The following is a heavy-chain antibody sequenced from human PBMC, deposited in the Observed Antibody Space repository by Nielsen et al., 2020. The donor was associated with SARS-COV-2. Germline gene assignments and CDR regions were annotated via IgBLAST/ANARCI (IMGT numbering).Heavy chain of an antibody. D-gene: IGHD3-3*01. J-gene: IGHJ6*02. CDR1: GYSFTSYW. V-gene: IGHV5-51*01. CDR2: IFPGDSDT. Sequence: GESLKISCKGSGYSFTSYWIGWVRQMPGKGLEWMGIIFPGDSDTRYSPSFQGQVTISADKSIGTAYLQWSSLKASDTAMYYCARHEVDSTLPYGMDVWGQGTTVTVSS. CDR3: ARHEVDSTLPYGMDV.